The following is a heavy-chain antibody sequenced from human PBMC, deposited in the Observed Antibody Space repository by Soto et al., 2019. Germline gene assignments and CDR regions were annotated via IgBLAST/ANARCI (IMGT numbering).Heavy chain of an antibody. D-gene: IGHD2-21*02. CDR1: GYTFTGYY. V-gene: IGHV1-2*04. Sequence: ASVKVSCKASGYTFTGYYMHWVRQSPGQGLEWMGWINPNSGGTNYAQKFQGWVTMTRDTSISTAYMELSPVTAADTAVYFCAREDDGGDSLDVWGQGTTVTVSS. CDR2: INPNSGGT. CDR3: AREDDGGDSLDV. J-gene: IGHJ6*02.